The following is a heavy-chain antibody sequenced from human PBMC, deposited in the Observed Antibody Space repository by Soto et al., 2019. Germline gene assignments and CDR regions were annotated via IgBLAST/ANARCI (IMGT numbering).Heavy chain of an antibody. CDR2: IIPIFGTA. J-gene: IGHJ6*02. CDR1: GGTFSSYA. D-gene: IGHD2-2*01. Sequence: SVKVSCKASGGTFSSYAISWVRQAPGQGREWMGGIIPIFGTANYAQKFQGRVTITADESTSTAYMELSSLRSEDTAVYYCATLPAARSRYYYDMDVWGQGTTVTVS. CDR3: ATLPAARSRYYYDMDV. V-gene: IGHV1-69*13.